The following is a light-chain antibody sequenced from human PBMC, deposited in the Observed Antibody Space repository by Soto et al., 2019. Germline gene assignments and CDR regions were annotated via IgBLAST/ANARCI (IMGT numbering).Light chain of an antibody. V-gene: IGKV3-15*01. CDR3: QQYNNWPQT. Sequence: IVMTQSPATLSVSPGERATLSCRASQSVSSNLAWYQQKPGQAPRLLIYGASTRATGIPARFSGSGSGTEFTLTISSLQSEDFAVYYCQQYNNWPQTCGQG. CDR1: QSVSSN. J-gene: IGKJ1*01. CDR2: GAS.